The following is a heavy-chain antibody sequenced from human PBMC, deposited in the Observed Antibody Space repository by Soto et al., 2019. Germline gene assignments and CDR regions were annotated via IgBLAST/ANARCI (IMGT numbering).Heavy chain of an antibody. J-gene: IGHJ4*02. CDR3: AKDREYSSSRYYFDY. D-gene: IGHD6-6*01. CDR2: ISYDGSNK. V-gene: IGHV3-30*18. Sequence: WVRQAPGKGLEWVAVISYDGSNKYYADSVKGRFTISRDNSKNTLYLQMNSLRAEDTAVYYCAKDREYSSSRYYFDYWGQGTLVTVSS.